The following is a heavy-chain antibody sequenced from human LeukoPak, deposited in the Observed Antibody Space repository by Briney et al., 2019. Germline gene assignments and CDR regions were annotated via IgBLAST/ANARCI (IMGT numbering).Heavy chain of an antibody. CDR3: ARGERGYSYGYGVY. CDR2: ISGYNGNT. J-gene: IGHJ4*02. CDR1: GYTFTTYN. Sequence: ASVKVSCKASGYTFTTYNINWVRQAPGQGLEWMGWISGYNGNTNYAQKLQGRVTMTTDTSTSTAYMELRSLRSDDTAVYYCARGERGYSYGYGVYWGQGTLVTVSS. D-gene: IGHD5-18*01. V-gene: IGHV1-18*01.